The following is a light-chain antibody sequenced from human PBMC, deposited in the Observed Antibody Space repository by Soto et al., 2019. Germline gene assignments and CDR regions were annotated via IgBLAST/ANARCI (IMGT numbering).Light chain of an antibody. J-gene: IGKJ1*01. CDR3: RQLKSYPWT. Sequence: DIQLTQSPSSLSASVGDSVTITCRASQGISSYLAWYQQKPGKAPKVLIYEASVLQSGVPSRFSGGGSGTHFTLTISSLQPEDFASYYCRQLKSYPWTFGQGTKVESK. V-gene: IGKV1-9*01. CDR2: EAS. CDR1: QGISSY.